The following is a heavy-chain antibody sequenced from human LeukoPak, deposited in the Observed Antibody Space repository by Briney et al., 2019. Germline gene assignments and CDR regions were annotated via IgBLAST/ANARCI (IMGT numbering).Heavy chain of an antibody. J-gene: IGHJ4*02. CDR3: TTIGSGNYYRDY. V-gene: IGHV3-73*01. Sequence: PGGSLRLSCAASAFTCSSYAMSWVRQPSGKGREWVGRIRSKVKNYATEYAASVKGRFIISRGDSQNTAYLQMNSLKTEDTAVYFCTTIGSGNYYRDYWGQGTLVTVPS. CDR2: IRSKVKNYAT. CDR1: AFTCSSYA. D-gene: IGHD3-10*01.